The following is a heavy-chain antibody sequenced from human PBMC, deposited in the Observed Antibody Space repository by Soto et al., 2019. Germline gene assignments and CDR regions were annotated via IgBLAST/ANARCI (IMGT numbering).Heavy chain of an antibody. D-gene: IGHD2-2*01. J-gene: IGHJ4*02. CDR2: ISGSGGST. CDR1: GFTFSSYA. CDR3: AKDPDIVVVPAAMYWDY. Sequence: EVQLLESGGGLVQPGGSLRLSCAASGFTFSSYAMSWVRQAPGKGLEWVSAISGSGGSTYYADSVKGRFTISRDNSKNTLYLQMNTLRDEDTAVYYCAKDPDIVVVPAAMYWDYWGQGTLVTVSS. V-gene: IGHV3-23*01.